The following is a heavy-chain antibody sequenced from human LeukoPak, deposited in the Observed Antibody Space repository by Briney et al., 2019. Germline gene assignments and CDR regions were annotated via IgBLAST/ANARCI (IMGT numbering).Heavy chain of an antibody. D-gene: IGHD3-3*01. CDR1: GGSFSGYY. CDR3: ARDRGGYDFWSGYLGSFDY. V-gene: IGHV4-34*01. Sequence: NASETLSLTCAVYGGSFSGYYWSWIRQPPGKGLEWIGEINHSGSTNYNPSLKSRVTISVDTSKNQFSLKLSSVTAADTAVYYCARDRGGYDFWSGYLGSFDYWGQGTLVTVSS. CDR2: INHSGST. J-gene: IGHJ4*02.